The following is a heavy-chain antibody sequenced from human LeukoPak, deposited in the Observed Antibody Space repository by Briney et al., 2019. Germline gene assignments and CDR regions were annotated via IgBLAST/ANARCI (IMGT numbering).Heavy chain of an antibody. CDR1: GYSFSSHW. CDR3: AARSGSYPMGAFDI. Sequence: GESLKISCEASGYSFSSHWIAWVRQMPGKGLERMGSIFPADSQTTYSPSFQGQVTISADKSTGTAYLQWTSLKASDTAMYYCAARSGSYPMGAFDIWGQGTMVTVSS. D-gene: IGHD1-26*01. V-gene: IGHV5-51*01. CDR2: IFPADSQT. J-gene: IGHJ3*02.